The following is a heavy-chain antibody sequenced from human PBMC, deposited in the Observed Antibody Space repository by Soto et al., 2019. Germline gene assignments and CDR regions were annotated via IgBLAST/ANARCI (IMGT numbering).Heavy chain of an antibody. CDR2: INAGNGNT. CDR1: GYTFTSYA. J-gene: IGHJ4*02. CDR3: ARDRLRTYYYDSSGYYGPLD. D-gene: IGHD3-22*01. V-gene: IGHV1-3*01. Sequence: VASVKVSCKASGYTFTSYAMHWVRQAPGQRLEWMGWINAGNGNTKYSQKFQGRVTITRDTSASTAYMELSSLRSEDTAVYYFARDRLRTYYYDSSGYYGPLDWGQGTLVTVSS.